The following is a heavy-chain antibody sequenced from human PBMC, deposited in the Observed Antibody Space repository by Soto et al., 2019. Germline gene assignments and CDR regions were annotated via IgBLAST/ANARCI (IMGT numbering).Heavy chain of an antibody. CDR3: SRGSIWQAGGMGV. CDR2: INVDGSST. D-gene: IGHD6-13*01. CDR1: GFTFSSYW. J-gene: IGHJ6*02. Sequence: EVQLVESGGGLVQPGGSLRLSCAASGFTFSSYWMHWVRQGTGKGLVWVSRINVDGSSTRYADSVKGRFTISRDNXKNTLYLHMNSLRAEDTAVYYCSRGSIWQAGGMGVWGQGTTVTVSS. V-gene: IGHV3-74*01.